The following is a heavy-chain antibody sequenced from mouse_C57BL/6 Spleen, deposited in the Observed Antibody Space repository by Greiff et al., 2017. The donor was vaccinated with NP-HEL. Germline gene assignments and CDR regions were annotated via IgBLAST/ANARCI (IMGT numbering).Heavy chain of an antibody. Sequence: QVQLQQSGAELVKPGASVKLSCKASGYTFTSYWMHWVKQRPGRGLEWIGRIDPNSGGTKYNEKFKSKATLTVDKPSSTAYMQLSSLTSEDSAVYYCALYYGSSYSFAMDYWGQGTSVTVSS. CDR2: IDPNSGGT. D-gene: IGHD1-1*01. CDR3: ALYYGSSYSFAMDY. J-gene: IGHJ4*01. CDR1: GYTFTSYW. V-gene: IGHV1-72*01.